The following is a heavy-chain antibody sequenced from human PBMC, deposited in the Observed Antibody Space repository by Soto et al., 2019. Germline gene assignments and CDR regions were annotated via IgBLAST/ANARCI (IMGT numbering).Heavy chain of an antibody. J-gene: IGHJ4*02. CDR1: GFTVSDSY. CDR3: ATSKRYSNHDFDC. V-gene: IGHV3-53*02. Sequence: EVQRVETGGGLLQPGGSLSLSGAASGFTVSDSYMNWVRQAQGKGLQWVSGIYTGGSTYYADSVKGRFTISRDTSKNTVYLQMNSLRAEDTAVYYCATSKRYSNHDFDCWGQGTLVTVSS. D-gene: IGHD4-4*01. CDR2: IYTGGST.